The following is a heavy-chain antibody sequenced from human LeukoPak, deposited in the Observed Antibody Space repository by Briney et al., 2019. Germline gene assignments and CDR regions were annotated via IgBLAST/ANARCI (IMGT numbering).Heavy chain of an antibody. V-gene: IGHV1-46*01. CDR2: INPSGGST. J-gene: IGHJ4*02. D-gene: IGHD6-13*01. CDR3: ARGQQLVPDY. CDR1: GYTLTELS. Sequence: ASVKVSCKVSGYTLTELSMHWVRQAPGQGLEWMGIINPSGGSTSYAQKFQGRVTMTRDTSTSTVYMELSSLRSEDTAVYYCARGQQLVPDYWGKGTLVTVSS.